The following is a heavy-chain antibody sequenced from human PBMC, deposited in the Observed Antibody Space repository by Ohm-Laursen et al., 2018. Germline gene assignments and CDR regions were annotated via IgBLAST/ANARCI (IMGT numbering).Heavy chain of an antibody. D-gene: IGHD3-3*01. V-gene: IGHV1-8*01. J-gene: IGHJ5*02. CDR3: ARVVTYYDFWSGQYNWFDP. CDR1: GYTFTSYD. Sequence: ASMKVSCKASGYTFTSYDINWVRQATGQGLEWMGWMNPNSGNTGYAQKFQGRVTMTRNTSISTAYMELSSLRSEDTAAYYCARVVTYYDFWSGQYNWFDPWGQGTLVTVSS. CDR2: MNPNSGNT.